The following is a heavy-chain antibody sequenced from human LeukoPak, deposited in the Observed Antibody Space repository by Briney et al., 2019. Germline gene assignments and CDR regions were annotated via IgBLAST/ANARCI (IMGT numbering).Heavy chain of an antibody. Sequence: SGGSLRLSCAASGFTFDDYAMHWVRQAPGKGLEWVSGISWNSGSIGYADSVKGRFTISRDNAKNSLYLQMNSLRAEDTALYYCAKGIRGGDAFDIWGQGTMVTVSS. J-gene: IGHJ3*02. CDR1: GFTFDDYA. CDR2: ISWNSGSI. V-gene: IGHV3-9*01. CDR3: AKGIRGGDAFDI. D-gene: IGHD2-21*01.